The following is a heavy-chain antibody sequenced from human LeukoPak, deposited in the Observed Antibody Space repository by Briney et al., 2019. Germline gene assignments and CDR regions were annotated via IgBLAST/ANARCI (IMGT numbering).Heavy chain of an antibody. CDR3: ARVRCSSTSCYPHDAFDI. Sequence: PSETLSLTCTVSGGSISSYYWSWIRQPAGKGLEWIWRIYTSGSTNYNPSLKSRVTMSVDTSKNQFSLKLSSVTAADTAVYYCARVRCSSTSCYPHDAFDIWGQRTMVTVSS. D-gene: IGHD2-2*01. V-gene: IGHV4-4*07. CDR2: IYTSGST. J-gene: IGHJ3*02. CDR1: GGSISSYY.